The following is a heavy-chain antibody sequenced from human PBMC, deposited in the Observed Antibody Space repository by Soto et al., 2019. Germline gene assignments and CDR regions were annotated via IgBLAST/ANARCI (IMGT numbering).Heavy chain of an antibody. J-gene: IGHJ6*02. V-gene: IGHV6-1*01. D-gene: IGHD6-6*01. Sequence: SETLSLTCAISGDSVSSNSAAWNWIRQSPSRGLEWLGRTYYRSKWYNDYAVSVKSRITINPDTSKNQFSLQLNSVTPEDTAVYYCARETRPWGSSSFRHGYYYGMDVWGQGTTVTVSS. CDR1: GDSVSSNSAA. CDR3: ARETRPWGSSSFRHGYYYGMDV. CDR2: TYYRSKWYN.